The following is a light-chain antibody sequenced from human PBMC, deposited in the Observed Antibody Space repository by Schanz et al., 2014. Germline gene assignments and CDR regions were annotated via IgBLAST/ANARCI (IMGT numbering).Light chain of an antibody. J-gene: IGLJ3*02. Sequence: QSVLTQPPSASGTPGQRVIISCSGTSSNIGGNYVYWYQQLSGTAPKLLIYKNDQRPSGVPDRFSGSKSGTSASLAISGLQSEDEADYYCAAWDDSLNSWVFGGGTKLTVL. CDR1: SSNIGGNY. CDR2: KND. CDR3: AAWDDSLNSWV. V-gene: IGLV1-47*01.